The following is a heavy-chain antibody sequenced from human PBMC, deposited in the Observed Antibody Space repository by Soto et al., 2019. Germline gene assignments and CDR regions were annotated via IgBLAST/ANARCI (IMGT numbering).Heavy chain of an antibody. V-gene: IGHV1-69*10. CDR3: ARKRYCSGGSCYPPKNWLDP. D-gene: IGHD2-15*01. CDR2: IIPILRRA. J-gene: IGHJ5*02. CDR1: GRTFSSYA. Sequence: SSVKVSCKASGRTFSSYAISWVRAAPGQGLVWMGGIIPILRRANSAQKFQGRGTVTAAESTSTEHMELSSLRSEERDMYYCARKRYCSGGSCYPPKNWLDPWGEGTLVTVSS.